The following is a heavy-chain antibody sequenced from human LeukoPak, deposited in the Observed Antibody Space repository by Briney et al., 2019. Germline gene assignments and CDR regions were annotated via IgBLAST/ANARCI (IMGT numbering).Heavy chain of an antibody. J-gene: IGHJ4*02. Sequence: SVKVSCKASGYTFTSYGISWVRQAPGQGLEWMGRIIPILGIANYAQKFQGRVTITADKSTSTAYMELSSLRSEDTAVYYCARVGLRDGYNYGDYWGQGTLVTVSS. CDR2: IIPILGIA. D-gene: IGHD5-24*01. V-gene: IGHV1-69*04. CDR1: GYTFTSYG. CDR3: ARVGLRDGYNYGDY.